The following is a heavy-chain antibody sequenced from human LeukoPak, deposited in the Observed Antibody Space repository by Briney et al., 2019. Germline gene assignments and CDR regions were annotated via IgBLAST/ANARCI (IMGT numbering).Heavy chain of an antibody. Sequence: GESLKISCKASGYSFTSYWIGWVRQMPGKGLEWMGVIFPGDSDTRYSPSFQGQVTFSADKSITTAYLQWSSLKASDTAVYYCANWAPFSSGNNIYFYGMDVWGRGTAVTVSS. D-gene: IGHD3-10*01. V-gene: IGHV5-51*01. J-gene: IGHJ6*02. CDR3: ANWAPFSSGNNIYFYGMDV. CDR2: IFPGDSDT. CDR1: GYSFTSYW.